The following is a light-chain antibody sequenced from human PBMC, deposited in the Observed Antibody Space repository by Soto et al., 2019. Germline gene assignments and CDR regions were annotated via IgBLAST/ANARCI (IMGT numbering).Light chain of an antibody. CDR3: CSYAGGTTFYV. CDR2: EVN. CDR1: SSDVGSYNL. Sequence: QSALTQPASVSGSPGQSITISCTGTSSDVGSYNLISWYQQYPDKAPKLMIYEVNKRPSGVSSRFSGSKSGNTASLTISGLQAEDEADYDCCSYAGGTTFYVFGSGTKLTVL. V-gene: IGLV2-23*02. J-gene: IGLJ1*01.